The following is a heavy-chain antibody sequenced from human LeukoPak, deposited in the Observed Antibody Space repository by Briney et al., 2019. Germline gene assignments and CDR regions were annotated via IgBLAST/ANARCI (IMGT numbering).Heavy chain of an antibody. J-gene: IGHJ6*04. CDR2: INAGNGNT. V-gene: IGHV1-3*01. CDR1: GYTFTSYA. Sequence: SVKVSCKASGYTFTSYAMHWVRQAPGQRLEWMGWINAGNGNTKYSQKFQGRVTITRDTSASTAYMELSSLRSEDTAVYYCAREPAMGPYYYYGMDVWGKGTTVTVSS. D-gene: IGHD5-18*01. CDR3: AREPAMGPYYYYGMDV.